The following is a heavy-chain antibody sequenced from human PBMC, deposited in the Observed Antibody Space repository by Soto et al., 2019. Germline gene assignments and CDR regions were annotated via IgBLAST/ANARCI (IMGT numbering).Heavy chain of an antibody. Sequence: GASVKVSCKASGFTFTSSAVQWVRQARGQRLEWIGWIVVGSGNTNYAQKFQERVTITRDISTSTAYMELSSLRSEDTAVYYCAAVVSTGTTGGYYFDYWGQGTLVTVPQ. CDR2: IVVGSGNT. V-gene: IGHV1-58*01. CDR1: GFTFTSSA. CDR3: AAVVSTGTTGGYYFDY. J-gene: IGHJ4*02. D-gene: IGHD1-7*01.